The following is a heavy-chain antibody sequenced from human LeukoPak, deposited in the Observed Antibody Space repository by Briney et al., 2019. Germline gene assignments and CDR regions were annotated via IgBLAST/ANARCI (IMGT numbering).Heavy chain of an antibody. V-gene: IGHV3-21*06. CDR2: ISDSSSHI. J-gene: IGHJ3*02. D-gene: IGHD6-6*01. CDR3: ARDSSLDI. Sequence: GGSLRLSRAASGFTFNTYSMNWVRQAPGKGLEWVSSISDSSSHIYYADSVRGRFSISRDNAKNSLYLQMNSLSAEDTAVYYCARDSSLDIWGQGTMVIVSS. CDR1: GFTFNTYS.